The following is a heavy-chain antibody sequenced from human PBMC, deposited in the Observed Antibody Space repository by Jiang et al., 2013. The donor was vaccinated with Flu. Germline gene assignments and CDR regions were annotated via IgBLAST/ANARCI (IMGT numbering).Heavy chain of an antibody. J-gene: IGHJ4*02. D-gene: IGHD1-1*01. CDR2: ISWNSGSI. CDR3: AKDMDGTLLYYFDY. V-gene: IGHV3-9*01. Sequence: SGISWNSGSIGYADSVKGRFTISRDNAKNSLYLQMNSLRAEDTALYYCAKDMDGTLLYYFDYWGQGTLVTVSS.